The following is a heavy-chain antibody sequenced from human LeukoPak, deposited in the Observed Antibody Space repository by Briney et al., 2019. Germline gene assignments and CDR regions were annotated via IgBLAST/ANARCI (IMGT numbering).Heavy chain of an antibody. CDR3: ARTGIWSDMEDWFDP. Sequence: GASVKVSCKASGYTFTSYGSSWVRQAPGQGLEWMGWISAYNGNTNYAQKLQGRVTMTTDTSTSTAYMELRSLRSDDTAVYYCARTGIWSDMEDWFDPWGQGTLVTVSS. D-gene: IGHD3-3*01. V-gene: IGHV1-18*04. J-gene: IGHJ5*02. CDR2: ISAYNGNT. CDR1: GYTFTSYG.